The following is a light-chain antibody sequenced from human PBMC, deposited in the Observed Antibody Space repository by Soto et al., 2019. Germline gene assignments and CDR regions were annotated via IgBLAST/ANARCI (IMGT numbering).Light chain of an antibody. CDR1: QSVSSSY. J-gene: IGKJ4*01. CDR2: DAS. CDR3: QQRSNWPLT. Sequence: EIVLTQSPGTLSLSPGERATLSCRASQSVSSSYLAWYQQKPGQAPRILIYDASNRDTGIPARFSGSGSGTDFTLTISRLEPEDFEVYYCQQRSNWPLTFGGGTKVDIK. V-gene: IGKV3D-20*02.